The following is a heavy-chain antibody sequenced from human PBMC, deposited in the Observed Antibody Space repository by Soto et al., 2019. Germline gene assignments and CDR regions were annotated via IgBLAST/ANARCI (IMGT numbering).Heavy chain of an antibody. CDR3: ARRRSGDYATYYFDY. D-gene: IGHD4-17*01. CDR1: GFSLRTGGAG. J-gene: IGHJ4*02. Sequence: QITLKESGPTLVKPTQTLTLTCTFSGFSLRTGGAGVGWLRQPPGKAPEWLALIYWDDDKRYSPSLNSRLTITKDTSKYQVVLTMTNMDPVDTATYYCARRRSGDYATYYFDYWGQGTLVTVSS. V-gene: IGHV2-5*02. CDR2: IYWDDDK.